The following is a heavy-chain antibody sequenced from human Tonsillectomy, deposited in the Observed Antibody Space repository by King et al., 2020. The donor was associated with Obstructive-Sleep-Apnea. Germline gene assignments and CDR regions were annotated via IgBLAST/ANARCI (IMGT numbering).Heavy chain of an antibody. V-gene: IGHV4-39*07. J-gene: IGHJ4*02. CDR1: GGSISSSSYY. CDR2: IYYSGST. Sequence: PLQESGPGLVKPSETLSLTCTVSGGSISSSSYYWGWIRQPPGKGLEWIGSIYYSGSTYYNPSLKSRVTISVDTSKNQFSLKLSSVTAADTAVYYCASSLFYYDSSGYFDYWGQGTLVTVSS. CDR3: ASSLFYYDSSGYFDY. D-gene: IGHD3-22*01.